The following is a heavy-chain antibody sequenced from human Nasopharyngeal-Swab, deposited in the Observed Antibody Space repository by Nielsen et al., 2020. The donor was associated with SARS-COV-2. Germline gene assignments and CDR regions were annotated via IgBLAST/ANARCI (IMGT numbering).Heavy chain of an antibody. J-gene: IGHJ3*02. CDR1: GFTFISYA. Sequence: GESLKISCAASGFTFISYAMSWVRQAPGKGREWVSAISGSGGSTYYADSVKGRFTISRDNSKNTLYLQMNSLRPDDTAVYYCARDGYSYDDAFDIWGQGTLVTVSS. D-gene: IGHD5-18*01. CDR2: ISGSGGST. V-gene: IGHV3-23*01. CDR3: ARDGYSYDDAFDI.